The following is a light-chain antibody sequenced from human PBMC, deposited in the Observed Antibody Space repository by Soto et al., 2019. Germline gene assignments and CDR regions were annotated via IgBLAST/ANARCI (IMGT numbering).Light chain of an antibody. CDR1: QSGSNTY. J-gene: IGKJ5*01. CDR3: QQSGRSPIT. CDR2: AAS. V-gene: IGKV3-20*01. Sequence: ESVLTQSPGPLSLSPGERATLSCRARQSGSNTYLAWYQHQPGHAPSLXIYAASRRATGIPDRVSGSGSGTEFTLTISRLEHEAFAVYYCQQSGRSPITCGQGTRLEI.